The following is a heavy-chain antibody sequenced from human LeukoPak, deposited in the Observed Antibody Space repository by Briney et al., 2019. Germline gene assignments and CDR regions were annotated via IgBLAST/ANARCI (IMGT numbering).Heavy chain of an antibody. CDR1: GFTFSGHW. Sequence: GGSLRLSCAASGFTFSGHWMTWVRQAPGKGLEWLSYISNSGSTVFYADSIMGRFTVSRDNAKRSLYLQIESLRDDDTAVYHCALGTINKDYYFGMDVWGQGTTVTVSS. CDR3: ALGTINKDYYFGMDV. V-gene: IGHV3-11*01. D-gene: IGHD2-8*01. CDR2: ISNSGSTV. J-gene: IGHJ6*02.